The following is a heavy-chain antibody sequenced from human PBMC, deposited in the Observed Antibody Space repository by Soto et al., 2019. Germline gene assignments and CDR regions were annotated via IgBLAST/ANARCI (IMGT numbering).Heavy chain of an antibody. Sequence: QVQLVESGGGVVQPGRSLRLSCAASGFTFSSYGMHWVRQAPGKGLEWVAVIWYEGRNKYYADSVKGRFTISRDNSQNHLHVQIKSLRAEDTAVNHGAREFTVTTVTTGYWGQGNLVTVSS. V-gene: IGHV3-33*01. CDR2: IWYEGRNK. CDR1: GFTFSSYG. D-gene: IGHD4-17*01. CDR3: AREFTVTTVTTGY. J-gene: IGHJ4*02.